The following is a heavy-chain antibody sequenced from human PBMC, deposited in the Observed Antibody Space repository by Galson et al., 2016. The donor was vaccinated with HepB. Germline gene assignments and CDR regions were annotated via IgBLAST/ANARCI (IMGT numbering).Heavy chain of an antibody. CDR3: AKTMCGSESYNQGCSFDY. D-gene: IGHD3-10*01. CDR2: INWNSGNI. CDR1: GFTFDDYA. J-gene: IGHJ4*02. V-gene: IGHV3-9*01. Sequence: SLRLSCAASGFTFDDYAMHWVRQAPGKGLEWVSGINWNSGNIDYADSVKGRFTISRDNAKNSLYLQMNSLTAEDTAFYYCAKTMCGSESYNQGCSFDYWGQGTLVTVSS.